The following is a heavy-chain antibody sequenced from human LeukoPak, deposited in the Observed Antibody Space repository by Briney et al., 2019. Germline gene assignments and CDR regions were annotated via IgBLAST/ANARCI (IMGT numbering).Heavy chain of an antibody. Sequence: SETLSLTCTVSGGSISSGDYYWSWIRQPPGKGLEWIGYIYYSGSTYYNPSLKSRVTISVDTSKNQFSLKLSFVTAADTAVYYCARDRCSGTSCYTLDPWGQGTLVTVSS. J-gene: IGHJ5*02. V-gene: IGHV4-30-4*01. CDR3: ARDRCSGTSCYTLDP. CDR2: IYYSGST. CDR1: GGSISSGDYY. D-gene: IGHD2-2*02.